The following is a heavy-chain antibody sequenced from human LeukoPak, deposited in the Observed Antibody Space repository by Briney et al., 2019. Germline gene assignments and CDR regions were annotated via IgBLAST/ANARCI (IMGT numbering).Heavy chain of an antibody. J-gene: IGHJ4*02. CDR1: GGTFISYA. CDR2: IIPIFATA. Sequence: SVTVSFTASGGTFISYAISWVRQAPGQGGGWMGGIIPIFATANYAQKFHGRVTITTPDSTSTAYMQLRSLRSEHTAVYYCASAALGYCSGGSCPPGGYWGQGTLVTVSS. CDR3: ASAALGYCSGGSCPPGGY. D-gene: IGHD2-15*01. V-gene: IGHV1-69*05.